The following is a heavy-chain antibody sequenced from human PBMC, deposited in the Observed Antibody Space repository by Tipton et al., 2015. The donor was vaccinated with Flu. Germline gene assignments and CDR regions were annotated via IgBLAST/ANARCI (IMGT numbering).Heavy chain of an antibody. Sequence: LRLSCTVSGGSINSIDDYWGWSRQAPGKGLEWVGMISYSGINYPSPSLKSRLTMSVDMSKNQLSLNLNSVTAADTAVYFCARQRSGTSWSDSWGQGTLVTVSS. D-gene: IGHD2-15*01. J-gene: IGHJ4*02. CDR2: ISYSGIN. CDR3: ARQRSGTSWSDS. V-gene: IGHV4-39*01. CDR1: GGSINSIDDY.